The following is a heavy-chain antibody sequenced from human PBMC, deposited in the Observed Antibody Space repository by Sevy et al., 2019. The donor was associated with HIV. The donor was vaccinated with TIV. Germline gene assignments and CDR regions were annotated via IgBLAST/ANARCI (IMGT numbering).Heavy chain of an antibody. J-gene: IGHJ3*02. CDR3: ASLSGYYYDSSRYYNTDAFDI. D-gene: IGHD3-22*01. CDR1: GYTFTDYF. CDR2: INPNSGGT. Sequence: ASVKVSCKASGYTFTDYFMHWVRQAPGQGLEWMGWINPNSGGTNYAQRFRGRVTMTRDTSISTANMELCRLRSDDTAVYYCASLSGYYYDSSRYYNTDAFDIWGQGTMVTVSS. V-gene: IGHV1-2*02.